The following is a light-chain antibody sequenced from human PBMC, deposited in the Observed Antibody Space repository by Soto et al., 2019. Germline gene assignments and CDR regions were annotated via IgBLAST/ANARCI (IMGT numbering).Light chain of an antibody. CDR1: QSISSY. V-gene: IGKV1-39*01. CDR2: AAS. J-gene: IGKJ4*01. Sequence: DIQMTQSPSSLSASVGDRVTITCRASQSISSYLNWYQQKPGKAPKLLIYAASSLQSGVPSRFSGSGSGTNFTLTISILQPDDFATYYCKKSYSTPRLTLGGGTKVNIK. CDR3: KKSYSTPRLT.